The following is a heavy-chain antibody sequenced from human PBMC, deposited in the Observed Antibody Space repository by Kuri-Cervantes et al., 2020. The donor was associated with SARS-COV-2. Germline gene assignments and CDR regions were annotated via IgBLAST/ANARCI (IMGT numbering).Heavy chain of an antibody. Sequence: SETLSLTCTVSGGSISSSSYYWGWIRQSPGKGLEWIGEINHTGSTKYNPSLKSRVTISVDASKNQFSLKLNSVTAADTAVYYCARGTYTYYDFWRGPYFDYWGQGNLVTVSS. V-gene: IGHV4-39*07. CDR2: INHTGST. CDR1: GGSISSSSYY. CDR3: ARGTYTYYDFWRGPYFDY. J-gene: IGHJ4*02. D-gene: IGHD3/OR15-3a*01.